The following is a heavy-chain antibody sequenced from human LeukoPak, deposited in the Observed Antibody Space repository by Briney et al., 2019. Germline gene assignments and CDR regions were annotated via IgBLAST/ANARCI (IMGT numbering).Heavy chain of an antibody. D-gene: IGHD1-20*01. J-gene: IGHJ4*02. Sequence: QPGGSLRLSCAASGFTFSSYGMSWVRQAPGKGLEWVANIKQDGSEKYYVDSVKGRFTISRVNAKNSLYLQMNSLRAEDTAVYYCARLLVYNSGGEAFDHWGQGTLVTVSS. CDR3: ARLLVYNSGGEAFDH. V-gene: IGHV3-7*01. CDR2: IKQDGSEK. CDR1: GFTFSSYG.